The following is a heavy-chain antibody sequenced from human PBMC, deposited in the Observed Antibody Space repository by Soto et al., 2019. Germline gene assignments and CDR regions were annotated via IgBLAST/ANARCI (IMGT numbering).Heavy chain of an antibody. J-gene: IGHJ6*02. D-gene: IGHD2-2*02. Sequence: ASVKVSCKASGYTFTSHGISWVRQAPGQGLEWLGWISTYNSRTHYAQKVQGRVTMTTDTSTSTAYLDLRSLTFDDTAVYYCARARYCASPSCYKHYYYGMDTCGQGTTVTV. CDR3: ARARYCASPSCYKHYYYGMDT. CDR2: ISTYNSRT. CDR1: GYTFTSHG. V-gene: IGHV1-18*04.